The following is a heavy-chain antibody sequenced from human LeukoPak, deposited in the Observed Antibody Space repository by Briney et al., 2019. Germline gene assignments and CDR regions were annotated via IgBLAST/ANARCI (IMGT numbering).Heavy chain of an antibody. CDR2: IIPILGIA. D-gene: IGHD3-3*01. CDR3: ARDPQRGDFSMN. V-gene: IGHV1-69*04. Sequence: ASVKVSCKASGGTFSSYVISWVRQAPGQGLEWMGRIIPILGIANYAQKFQGRVTITADKSTSTAHMELSSLRSEDTAVYYCARDPQRGDFSMNWGQGTLVTVSS. J-gene: IGHJ4*02. CDR1: GGTFSSYV.